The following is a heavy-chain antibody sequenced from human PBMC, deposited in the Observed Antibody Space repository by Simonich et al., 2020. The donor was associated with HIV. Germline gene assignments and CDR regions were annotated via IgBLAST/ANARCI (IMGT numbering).Heavy chain of an antibody. Sequence: EVQLVESGGGLVKPGGSLRLSCAASGFTFRSYSMNWVRQAPGKGLGWVSSISSSSSYIYNADSVKGRFTFSRDNAKNSLYLQMNSLRAEDTAVYYCARDGRKGSSTSCSDYWGQGTLVTVSS. V-gene: IGHV3-21*01. D-gene: IGHD2-2*01. CDR3: ARDGRKGSSTSCSDY. J-gene: IGHJ4*02. CDR2: ISSSSSYI. CDR1: GFTFRSYS.